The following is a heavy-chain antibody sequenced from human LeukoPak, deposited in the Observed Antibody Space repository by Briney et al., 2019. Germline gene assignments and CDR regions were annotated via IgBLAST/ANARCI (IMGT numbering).Heavy chain of an antibody. V-gene: IGHV3-30*18. Sequence: HPGGSLRLSCAASGFTFSSYGMHWVRQAPGKGLEWVAVISYDGSNKYYADSVKGRFTISRDNSKNTLYLQKNSLRAEDTAVYYCAKELEEYSSSGSDYWGQGTLVTVSS. J-gene: IGHJ4*02. D-gene: IGHD6-6*01. CDR2: ISYDGSNK. CDR1: GFTFSSYG. CDR3: AKELEEYSSSGSDY.